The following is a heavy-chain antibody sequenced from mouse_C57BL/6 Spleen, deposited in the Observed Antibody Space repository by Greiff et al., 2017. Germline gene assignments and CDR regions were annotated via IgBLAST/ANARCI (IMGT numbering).Heavy chain of an antibody. V-gene: IGHV1-47*01. CDR3: ARGYYSNHWCFDF. J-gene: IGHJ1*03. Sequence: QVQLQQSGAELVKPGASVKMSCKASGYTFTTYPIEWMKQNHGKSLEWIGNVHPYNDDTKYNEKFKGKATLTVEKSSSTVYLELSRLTSYYSAVDDCARGYYSNHWCFDFWGTGTTVTVSS. CDR1: GYTFTTYP. CDR2: VHPYNDDT. D-gene: IGHD2-5*01.